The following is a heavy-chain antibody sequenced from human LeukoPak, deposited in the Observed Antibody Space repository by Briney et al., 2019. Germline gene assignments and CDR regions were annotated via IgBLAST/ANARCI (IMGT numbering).Heavy chain of an antibody. D-gene: IGHD5-18*01. CDR2: INHSGST. Sequence: SETLSLTCAVYGGSFSGYYWSWIRQPPGKGLEWIGEINHSGSTNYNPSLKSRVTISVDTSKNQFSLKLSSVTAADTAVYYCARWIPDIYWYFDLWGRGTLVTVSS. CDR1: GGSFSGYY. V-gene: IGHV4-34*01. J-gene: IGHJ2*01. CDR3: ARWIPDIYWYFDL.